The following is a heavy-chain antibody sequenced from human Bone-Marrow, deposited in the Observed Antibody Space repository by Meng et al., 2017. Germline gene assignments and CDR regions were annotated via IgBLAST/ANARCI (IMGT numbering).Heavy chain of an antibody. CDR2: ISVSGGNT. D-gene: IGHD1-1*01. Sequence: GESLKISCAASGFTFSSYAMNWVRQAPGKGLEWVSLISVSGGNTYYADSVKGRFTISRENSKNTLYLQMNSLRAEDTAVYYCATKTTELDNWGQGTQVTVSS. J-gene: IGHJ4*02. V-gene: IGHV3-23*01. CDR3: ATKTTELDN. CDR1: GFTFSSYA.